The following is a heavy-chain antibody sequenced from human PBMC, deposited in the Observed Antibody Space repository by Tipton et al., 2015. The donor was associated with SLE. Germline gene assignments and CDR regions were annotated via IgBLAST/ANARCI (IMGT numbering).Heavy chain of an antibody. Sequence: GLVKPSETLSLTCTVSGGSISSYYWSWIRQPPGKGLEWIGYIYYSGSTNYNPSLKSRVTISVDTSKNQFSLKLSSVTAADTAVYYCARGDYDFWSGYLYYFDYWGQGTLVTASS. D-gene: IGHD3-3*01. CDR1: GGSISSYY. V-gene: IGHV4-59*01. CDR2: IYYSGST. J-gene: IGHJ4*02. CDR3: ARGDYDFWSGYLYYFDY.